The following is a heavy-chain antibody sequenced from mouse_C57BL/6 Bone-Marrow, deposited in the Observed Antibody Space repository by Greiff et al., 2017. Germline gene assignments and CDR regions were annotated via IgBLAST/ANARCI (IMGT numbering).Heavy chain of an antibody. CDR3: AREYYYVNYCWFAY. D-gene: IGHD2-1*01. V-gene: IGHV1-81*01. CDR2: IYPRSGNT. CDR1: GYTFTSYG. J-gene: IGHJ3*01. Sequence: QVQLQQSGAELSRPGASVKLSCKASGYTFTSYGISWVKQRTGQGLEWIGGIYPRSGNTNYNEKFKGKATLTADKSSSTAYMELRSLTSEDAEFDFCAREYYYVNYCWFAYWGQGTLVTVSA.